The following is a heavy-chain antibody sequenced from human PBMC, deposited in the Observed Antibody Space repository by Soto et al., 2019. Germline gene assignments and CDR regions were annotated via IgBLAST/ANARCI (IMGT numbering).Heavy chain of an antibody. CDR3: AREMTAVTATGDWFDP. V-gene: IGHV4-30-2*01. CDR1: GDSITSGGYS. Sequence: QLQLHESGSGLVKSSQTLSLTCSVSGDSITSGGYSWTWIRQPSGKGLEWIGYIYKDGSTNYNPSLKRRVTLSGDKSKNQFSLSLKSVTAADTAVYYCAREMTAVTATGDWFDPWGQGILVTVSS. CDR2: IYKDGST. J-gene: IGHJ5*02. D-gene: IGHD4-17*01.